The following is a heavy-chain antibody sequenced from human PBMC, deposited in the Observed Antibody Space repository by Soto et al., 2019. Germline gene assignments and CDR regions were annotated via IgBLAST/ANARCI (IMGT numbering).Heavy chain of an antibody. Sequence: VQLVESGGGEVQPGSSLTIPCAASGFTFITYGLHWVRQTPGKGLEWVAVISYDGTNKFYSDSVKGRFTISRDNFKNTLTLQMNSLRADDTAVYSCAKDLQSYGDYDYYCYGMDVWGLGTRVTVSS. J-gene: IGHJ6*02. D-gene: IGHD4-17*01. CDR2: ISYDGTNK. CDR1: GFTFITYG. V-gene: IGHV3-30*18. CDR3: AKDLQSYGDYDYYCYGMDV.